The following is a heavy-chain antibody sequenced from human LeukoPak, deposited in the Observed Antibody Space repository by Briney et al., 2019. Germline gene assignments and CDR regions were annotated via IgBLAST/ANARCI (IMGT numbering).Heavy chain of an antibody. D-gene: IGHD3-22*01. J-gene: IGHJ4*02. V-gene: IGHV3-21*01. Sequence: GGSLRLSCAASGFTFSNYNMNWVHQAPGKGLEWVSSIRSSTTYVYYADSVKGRFTISRDNAKNSLYLQMYSLRAEDTAVYYCARDSLTMIVGRQKRGLDYWGQGTLVTVSS. CDR1: GFTFSNYN. CDR2: IRSSTTYV. CDR3: ARDSLTMIVGRQKRGLDY.